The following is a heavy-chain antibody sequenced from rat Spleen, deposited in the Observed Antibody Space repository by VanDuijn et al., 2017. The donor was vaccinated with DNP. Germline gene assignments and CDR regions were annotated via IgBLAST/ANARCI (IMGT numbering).Heavy chain of an antibody. J-gene: IGHJ1*01. CDR3: AKDMDNNYGYYWYFDF. V-gene: IGHV5-20*01. Sequence: EVQLVESGGGLVQPGRSMKLSCAASGFTFSSFAMAWVRQAPTKGLEWVASISYDGGNTYYRDSVKGRFTISRDNAKSSLYLQMDSLRSEDTSTYYCAKDMDNNYGYYWYFDFWGPGTMVTVSS. CDR1: GFTFSSFA. D-gene: IGHD1-10*01. CDR2: ISYDGGNT.